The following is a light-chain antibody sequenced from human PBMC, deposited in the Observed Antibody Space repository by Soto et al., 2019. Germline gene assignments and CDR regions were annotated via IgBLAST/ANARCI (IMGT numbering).Light chain of an antibody. J-gene: IGLJ2*01. V-gene: IGLV1-47*01. CDR1: SSNIGSNS. CDR2: RNI. Sequence: QSVLTQPPSASGTPGQRVTISCSGSSSNIGSNSVYWYQQFPGTAPKLLIYRNIQRPSGVPDRFSGSKSGTSASLAISGLRSEDEADYYCAAWDDSLSGVVFGGGTKLTVL. CDR3: AAWDDSLSGVV.